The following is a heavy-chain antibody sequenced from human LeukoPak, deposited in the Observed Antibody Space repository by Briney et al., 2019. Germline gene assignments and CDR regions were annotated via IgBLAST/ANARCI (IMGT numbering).Heavy chain of an antibody. CDR3: ARDGDSSSWGLDAFDI. Sequence: ASVKVSCKASGGTFSSYAISWVRQAPGQGLEWMGWISAYNGNTNYAQKLQGRVTMTTDTSTSTAYMELRSLRSDDTAVYYCARDGDSSSWGLDAFDIWGQGTMVTVSS. CDR2: ISAYNGNT. J-gene: IGHJ3*02. V-gene: IGHV1-18*01. CDR1: GGTFSSYA. D-gene: IGHD6-13*01.